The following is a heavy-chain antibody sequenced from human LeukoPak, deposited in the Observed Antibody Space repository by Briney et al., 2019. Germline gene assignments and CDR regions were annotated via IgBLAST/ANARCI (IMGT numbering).Heavy chain of an antibody. V-gene: IGHV3-23*01. J-gene: IGHJ4*02. D-gene: IGHD2-2*01. Sequence: GGSLRLSCAASGFTFSSYAMTWVRQAPDKGLEWVSAISGSDGSTYYADSVKGRFTISRDDSQNTLYLQMNSLSAEDTAVYYCAKVETSGGANCYALDYWGQGTLVTVSS. CDR3: AKVETSGGANCYALDY. CDR1: GFTFSSYA. CDR2: ISGSDGST.